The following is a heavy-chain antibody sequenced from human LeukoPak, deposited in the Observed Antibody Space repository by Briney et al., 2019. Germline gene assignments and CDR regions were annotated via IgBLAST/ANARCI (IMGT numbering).Heavy chain of an antibody. CDR1: GGSISGGGYS. CDR3: ATAGYGDYFDY. Sequence: SETLSLTCAVSGGSISGGGYSWSWIRQPPGKGLEWIGYIYHSGSTYYTPSLKSRVTISVDRSKNQFSLKLSSVTAADTAVYYCATAGYGDYFDYWGQGTLVTVSS. J-gene: IGHJ4*02. CDR2: IYHSGST. V-gene: IGHV4-30-2*01. D-gene: IGHD4-17*01.